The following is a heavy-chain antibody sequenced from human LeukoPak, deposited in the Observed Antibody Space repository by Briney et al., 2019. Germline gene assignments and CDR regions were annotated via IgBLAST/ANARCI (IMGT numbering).Heavy chain of an antibody. Sequence: ASVKVSCKASGYTFTGYYIHWVRQAPGQGLEWMGWINPNSGGTNFAQKFQGRVTMTRDTSISTAYMELSRLRSDDTAVFYCARSYDFWSGNDFWGQGTLVTVSS. J-gene: IGHJ4*02. CDR3: ARSYDFWSGNDF. CDR1: GYTFTGYY. CDR2: INPNSGGT. V-gene: IGHV1-2*02. D-gene: IGHD3-3*01.